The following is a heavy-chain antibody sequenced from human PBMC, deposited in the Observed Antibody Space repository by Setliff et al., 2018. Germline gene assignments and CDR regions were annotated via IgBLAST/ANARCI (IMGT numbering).Heavy chain of an antibody. CDR2: IYPGDSDT. CDR3: ARRIGLLYFQY. J-gene: IGHJ1*01. CDR1: GYSFTTYW. D-gene: IGHD3-10*01. Sequence: PGESLKISCKASGYSFTTYWIGWVRQMPGKGLEWMGTIYPGDSDTKYSPSFQGQVTISVDKSTSTAYLQWSSLKASDTAMYYCARRIGLLYFQYWGQGTLVTVSS. V-gene: IGHV5-51*01.